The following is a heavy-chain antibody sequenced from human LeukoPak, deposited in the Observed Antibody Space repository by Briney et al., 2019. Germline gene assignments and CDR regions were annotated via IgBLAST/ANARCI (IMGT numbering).Heavy chain of an antibody. Sequence: SLRLSCXASGFTXYDYAMHWGRQAPGKGLEWVSGITWNSGIIVYADSVKGRFTISRDNAKNSLYLQMNSLRAEDTALYYCAKSAGIAQYYYYGMDVWGQGTTVTVSS. J-gene: IGHJ6*02. CDR1: GFTXYDYA. CDR3: AKSAGIAQYYYYGMDV. V-gene: IGHV3-9*01. D-gene: IGHD6-13*01. CDR2: ITWNSGII.